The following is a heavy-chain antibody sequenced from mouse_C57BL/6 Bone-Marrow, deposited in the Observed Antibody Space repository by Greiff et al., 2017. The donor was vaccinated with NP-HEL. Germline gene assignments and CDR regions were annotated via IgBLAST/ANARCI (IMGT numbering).Heavy chain of an antibody. D-gene: IGHD1-1*01. V-gene: IGHV1-69*01. J-gene: IGHJ3*01. CDR2: IDPSDSYT. CDR1: GYTFTSYW. CDR3: AMGYYGSSPFAY. Sequence: QVQLQQPGAELVMPGASVKLSCKASGYTFTSYWMHWVKQRPGQGLEWIGVIDPSDSYTNYNQKFKGKSTLTVDKSSSTAYMQLSSLTSEDSAVYYCAMGYYGSSPFAYWGQGTLVTVSA.